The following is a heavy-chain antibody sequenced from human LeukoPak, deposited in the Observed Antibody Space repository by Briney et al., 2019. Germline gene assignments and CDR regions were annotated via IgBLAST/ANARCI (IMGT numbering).Heavy chain of an antibody. V-gene: IGHV1-69*04. Sequence: SVKVSCKASGGTFSSYAISWVRQAPGQGLEWMGRIIPILGIANYAQKFQGRVTITADKSTSTAYMELRSLRSDDTAVYYCARMKTTVVPDYWGQGTLVTVSS. CDR2: IIPILGIA. CDR3: ARMKTTVVPDY. CDR1: GGTFSSYA. D-gene: IGHD4-23*01. J-gene: IGHJ4*02.